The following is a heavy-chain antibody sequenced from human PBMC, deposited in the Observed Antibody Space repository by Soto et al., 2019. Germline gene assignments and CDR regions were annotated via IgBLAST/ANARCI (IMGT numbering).Heavy chain of an antibody. CDR1: GFSLSNARMG. J-gene: IGHJ4*02. CDR2: IFSNDEK. CDR3: ARILRRSGDQYYFDY. Sequence: QVTLKESGPVLVKPTETLTLTCTVSGFSLSNARMGVSWIRQPPGRPLKWLAHIFSNDEKSYSTSLKSRLTISKDTSKSQVVLTMTNMDPVDTATYYCARILRRSGDQYYFDYWGQGTLVTVSS. V-gene: IGHV2-26*01. D-gene: IGHD4-17*01.